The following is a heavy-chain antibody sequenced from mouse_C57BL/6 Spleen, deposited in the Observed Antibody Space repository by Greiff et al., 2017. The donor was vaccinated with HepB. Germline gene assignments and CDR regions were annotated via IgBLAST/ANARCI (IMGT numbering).Heavy chain of an antibody. V-gene: IGHV1-69*01. J-gene: IGHJ2*01. CDR1: GYTFTSYW. CDR2: IDPSDSYT. D-gene: IGHD4-1*02. Sequence: QVQLQQPGAELVMPGASVKLSCKASGYTFTSYWMHWVKQRPGQGLEWIGEIDPSDSYTNYNQKFKGKSTLTVDKSSSTAYMQLSSLTSEDSAVYYCARGSTGTLYFDYWGQGTTLTVSS. CDR3: ARGSTGTLYFDY.